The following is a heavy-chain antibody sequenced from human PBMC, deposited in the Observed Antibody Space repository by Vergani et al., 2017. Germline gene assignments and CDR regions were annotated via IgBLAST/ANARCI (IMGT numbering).Heavy chain of an antibody. CDR1: GFIFSDHY. D-gene: IGHD3-22*01. J-gene: IGHJ4*02. V-gene: IGHV3-72*01. Sequence: EVQVVESGGGLVQPGGSLRLSCAASGFIFSDHYMDWVRQAPGKGLEWVGRIRNKANDYTTQYAASVKGRFTISRDNAKNSLYLQMNSLRAEDTAVYYCARIGRWYYYDSSGYYYSDYWGQGTLVTVSS. CDR3: ARIGRWYYYDSSGYYYSDY. CDR2: IRNKANDYTT.